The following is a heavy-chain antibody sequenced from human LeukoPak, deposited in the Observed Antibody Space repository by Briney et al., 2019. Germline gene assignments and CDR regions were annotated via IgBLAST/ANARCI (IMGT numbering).Heavy chain of an antibody. Sequence: ASVKVSCKASGYTFTSYDINWVRQATGQGLEWMGWISAYNGNTKYAQKFQGRVTMTTDTSTSTAYMELKSLRSDDTAVYYCARMATIFGVVRYYFDYWGQGTLVTVSS. D-gene: IGHD3-3*01. J-gene: IGHJ4*02. CDR2: ISAYNGNT. CDR3: ARMATIFGVVRYYFDY. CDR1: GYTFTSYD. V-gene: IGHV1-18*01.